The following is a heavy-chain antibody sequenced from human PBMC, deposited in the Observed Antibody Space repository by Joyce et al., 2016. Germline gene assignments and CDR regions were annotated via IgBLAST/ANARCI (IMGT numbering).Heavy chain of an antibody. CDR3: AKGDCNGGSCYSS. J-gene: IGHJ5*02. V-gene: IGHV3-23*01. CDR2: IKSDGST. D-gene: IGHD2-15*01. Sequence: EVQLLDSGGGFMQPGGSLRLSCAASGFTFSSHIMTWVRQAPGKGLEWVSGIKSDGSTYYVDSVKGRFTNSRDNSKNTVYLQMNSLRVEDTAIYYCAKGDCNGGSCYSSWGQGTLVTVSS. CDR1: GFTFSSHI.